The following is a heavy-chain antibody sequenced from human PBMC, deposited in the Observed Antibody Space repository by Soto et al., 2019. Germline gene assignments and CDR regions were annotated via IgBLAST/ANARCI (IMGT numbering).Heavy chain of an antibody. CDR1: GGSISSYY. D-gene: IGHD1-20*01. V-gene: IGHV4-59*01. Sequence: SETLSLTRTVSGGSISSYYRSCIRQHPGKGLEWVVYIYYSRSTNYNPSLKSRVTISVDTSKNQFSLKLSAVTAADTAVYYCASALPGITGNYFDYWGQGTLVTVS. CDR3: ASALPGITGNYFDY. J-gene: IGHJ4*02. CDR2: IYYSRST.